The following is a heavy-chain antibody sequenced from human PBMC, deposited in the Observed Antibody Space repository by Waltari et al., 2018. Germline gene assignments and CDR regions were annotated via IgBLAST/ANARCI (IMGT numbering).Heavy chain of an antibody. D-gene: IGHD3-10*01. Sequence: QVQLQESGPGLVQPSETLSLTCHVSRCSVNPARYYWNWIRQSAGRTLEWIGRIDSTGYTSYNPSLNSRVTISMDSSQNQVSLNLTSVTTADTAVYFCARLGRSLHRGGLDSWGQGVRVTVSS. CDR3: ARLGRSLHRGGLDS. CDR2: IDSTGYT. J-gene: IGHJ4*02. V-gene: IGHV4-61*02. CDR1: RCSVNPARYY.